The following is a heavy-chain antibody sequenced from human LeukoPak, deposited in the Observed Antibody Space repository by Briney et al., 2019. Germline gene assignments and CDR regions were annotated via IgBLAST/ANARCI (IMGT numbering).Heavy chain of an antibody. CDR1: GFTFSSYG. Sequence: GGSLRLSCAASGFTFSSYGMHWVRQAPGKGLEWVAFIRSDGSIKYYADSVKGRFTISRDSSKNTLYLQMNSLRAEDTAVYYCARDGPYYDVLTGYPPFDYWGQGTLVTVSS. CDR3: ARDGPYYDVLTGYPPFDY. J-gene: IGHJ4*02. V-gene: IGHV3-30*02. D-gene: IGHD3-9*01. CDR2: IRSDGSIK.